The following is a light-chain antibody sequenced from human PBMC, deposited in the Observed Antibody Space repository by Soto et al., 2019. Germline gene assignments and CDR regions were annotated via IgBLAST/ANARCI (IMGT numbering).Light chain of an antibody. CDR3: HQYHYWWT. Sequence: EIVMTQSPATVSVSPGERVTLSCRASQSVSGHLAWYQQKPGQAPRLIISGASTRATGIPARFSGSGSGTEFTLTISSLQSEDSAVYYCHQYHYWWTFGQGTKVDIK. J-gene: IGKJ1*01. CDR2: GAS. CDR1: QSVSGH. V-gene: IGKV3-15*01.